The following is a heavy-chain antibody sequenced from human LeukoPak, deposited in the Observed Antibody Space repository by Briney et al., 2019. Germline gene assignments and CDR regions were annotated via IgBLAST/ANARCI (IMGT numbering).Heavy chain of an antibody. J-gene: IGHJ4*02. CDR3: ARERGDYSSSWYVGYYFDY. Sequence: PGGSLRLSCAASGFTFSSYAMHWVRQAPGKGLEWVAVISYDGSNKYYADSVKGRFTISRDNSKNTLYLQMNSLRAEDTAVYYCARERGDYSSSWYVGYYFDYWGQGTLVTVSS. CDR1: GFTFSSYA. CDR2: ISYDGSNK. D-gene: IGHD6-13*01. V-gene: IGHV3-30-3*01.